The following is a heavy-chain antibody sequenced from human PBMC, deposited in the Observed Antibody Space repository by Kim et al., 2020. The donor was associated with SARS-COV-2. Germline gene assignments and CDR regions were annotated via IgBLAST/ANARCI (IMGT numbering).Heavy chain of an antibody. Sequence: GESLKISCKGSGYSFTSYWISWVRQMPGKGLEWMGRIDPSDSYTNYSPSFQGHVTISADKSISTAYLQWSSLKASDTAMYYCARHDGAGTGYYNGYFQHWGQGTLVTVSS. CDR1: GYSFTSYW. CDR3: ARHDGAGTGYYNGYFQH. CDR2: IDPSDSYT. J-gene: IGHJ1*01. V-gene: IGHV5-10-1*01. D-gene: IGHD3-9*01.